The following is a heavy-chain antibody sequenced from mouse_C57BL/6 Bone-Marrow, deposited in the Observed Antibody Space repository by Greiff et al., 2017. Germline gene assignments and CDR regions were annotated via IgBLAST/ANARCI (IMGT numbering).Heavy chain of an antibody. D-gene: IGHD2-1*01. Sequence: EVKLMESGGGLVKPGGSLKLSCAASGFTFSDYGMHWVRQAPEKGLEWVAYISSGSSTNYYADTVKGRFTISRDNAKNTLFLQMTSLRSEDTAMYYCARPYGNLYLFAYWGQGTLVTVSA. CDR3: ARPYGNLYLFAY. CDR1: GFTFSDYG. CDR2: ISSGSSTN. V-gene: IGHV5-17*01. J-gene: IGHJ3*01.